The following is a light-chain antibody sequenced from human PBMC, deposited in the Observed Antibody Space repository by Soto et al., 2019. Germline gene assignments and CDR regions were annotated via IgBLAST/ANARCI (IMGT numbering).Light chain of an antibody. CDR2: AAS. J-gene: IGKJ1*01. Sequence: DIQMTQSPSSLSASVGDRVTITCRASQGISTYLNWYQQKPGKAPKLLIYAASSLQSGVPSRFSGSGSETDFTLTISSLQPEDFATYYCQHSTTWTFGQGTKVDI. V-gene: IGKV1-39*01. CDR3: QHSTTWT. CDR1: QGISTY.